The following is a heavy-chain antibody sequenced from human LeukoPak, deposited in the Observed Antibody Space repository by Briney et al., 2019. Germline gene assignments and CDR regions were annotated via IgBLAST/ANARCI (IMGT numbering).Heavy chain of an antibody. J-gene: IGHJ6*02. D-gene: IGHD2-21*02. CDR3: ARPTDGDSTRYGMDV. V-gene: IGHV3-53*01. CDR2: IYSGGST. Sequence: GGSLRLSCAASGFGVGGNYMSWVRQAPGKGLEWVSVIYSGGSTYSADAVKGRFSTSRDSSTSTLFLQMDSLRVEDTAMYYCARPTDGDSTRYGMDVWGQGTTVIVSS. CDR1: GFGVGGNY.